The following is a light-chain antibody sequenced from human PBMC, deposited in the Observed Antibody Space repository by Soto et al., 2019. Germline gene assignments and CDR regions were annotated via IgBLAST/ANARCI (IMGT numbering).Light chain of an antibody. J-gene: IGKJ1*01. V-gene: IGKV3-11*01. CDR3: QQRSNWPWT. CDR1: QSVSSY. Sequence: DIVLTQSPATLSLSPGERATLSCRASQSVSSYLAWYQQKPGQAPRLLIYDAFNRATGIPARFSGNGSGTDFTLTISSLEPEDFAVYYCQQRSNWPWTFGQGTKVEIK. CDR2: DAF.